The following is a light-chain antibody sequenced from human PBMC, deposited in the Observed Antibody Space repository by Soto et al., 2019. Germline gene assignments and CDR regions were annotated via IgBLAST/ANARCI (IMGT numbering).Light chain of an antibody. CDR1: QGIRND. CDR3: QQLNSYPLT. CDR2: AAS. J-gene: IGKJ5*01. Sequence: IQMTQSPSSLSASVGDRFTITCRASQGIRNDLAWYQQKPGKAPNLLIYAASTLQSGVPSRFSGSGSGTDFTLTISSLQPEDFATYFCQQLNSYPLTFGQGTRLEI. V-gene: IGKV1-17*01.